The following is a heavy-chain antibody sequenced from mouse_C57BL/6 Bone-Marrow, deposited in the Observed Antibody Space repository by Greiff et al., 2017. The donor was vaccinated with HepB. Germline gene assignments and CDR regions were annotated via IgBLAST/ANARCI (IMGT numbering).Heavy chain of an antibody. CDR2: IWSGGST. V-gene: IGHV2-4*01. Sequence: VQLKQSGPGLVQPSQSLSITCTVSGFSLTSYGVHWVRQPPGKGLEWLGVIWSGGSTDYNAAFISRLSISKDNSKSQVFFKMNSLQADDTAIYYCATAYYGYFDVWGTGTTVTVSS. CDR3: ATAYYGYFDV. D-gene: IGHD2-10*01. CDR1: GFSLTSYG. J-gene: IGHJ1*03.